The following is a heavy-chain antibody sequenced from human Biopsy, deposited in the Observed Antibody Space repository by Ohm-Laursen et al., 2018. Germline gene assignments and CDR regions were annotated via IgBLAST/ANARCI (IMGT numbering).Heavy chain of an antibody. CDR2: ISASDDSK. D-gene: IGHD2-8*01. J-gene: IGHJ5*02. Sequence: SLRLSCTASGFPFTNYAMSWVRQAPGKGLEWVSSISASDDSKYYGNSVKGRFTISRDSSTNTLYLQMNGLRADDTAVYCCATGPVQMVYANLRGEFASWGQGALVTVSS. V-gene: IGHV3-23*01. CDR1: GFPFTNYA. CDR3: ATGPVQMVYANLRGEFAS.